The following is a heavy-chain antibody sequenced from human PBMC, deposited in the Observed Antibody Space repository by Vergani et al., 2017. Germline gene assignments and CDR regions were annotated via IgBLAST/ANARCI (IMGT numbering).Heavy chain of an antibody. Sequence: QVQLVESGGGVVQPGRSLRLSCAASGFTFSSYGMHWVRQAPGKGLEWVAVIWYDGSNKYYADSVKGRFTISRDNSKNTLYLQMNSLRAEDTAVYYCAREVGWSGLNPVDWGQGTLVTVSS. V-gene: IGHV3-33*01. CDR2: IWYDGSNK. CDR1: GFTFSSYG. J-gene: IGHJ4*02. D-gene: IGHD3-3*01. CDR3: AREVGWSGLNPVD.